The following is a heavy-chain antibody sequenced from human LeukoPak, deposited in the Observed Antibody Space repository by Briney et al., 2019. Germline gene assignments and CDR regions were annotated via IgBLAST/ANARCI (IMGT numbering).Heavy chain of an antibody. CDR2: MNPNSGNT. J-gene: IGHJ4*02. Sequence: ASVKVSRKDSGYTFTSYDINWVRQATGQGLEWMGWMNPNSGNTGYAQKFQGRVTMTRNTSISTAYMELSSLRSEDTAVYYCARTGVGYCTNGVCYEVDYWGQGTLVTVSS. CDR3: ARTGVGYCTNGVCYEVDY. CDR1: GYTFTSYD. D-gene: IGHD2-8*01. V-gene: IGHV1-8*01.